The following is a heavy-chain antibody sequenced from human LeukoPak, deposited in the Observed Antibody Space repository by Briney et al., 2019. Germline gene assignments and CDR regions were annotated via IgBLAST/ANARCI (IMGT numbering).Heavy chain of an antibody. CDR2: IWYDGSNK. V-gene: IGHV3-30*19. Sequence: QAGRSLRLSCAASGFTFSSYGMHWVRQAPGKGLEWVAVIWYDGSNKYYADSVKGRFTISRDNSKNTLYLQMNSLRAEDTAVYYCARAGTSFWAFDYWGQGTLVTVSS. CDR3: ARAGTSFWAFDY. D-gene: IGHD1-14*01. J-gene: IGHJ4*02. CDR1: GFTFSSYG.